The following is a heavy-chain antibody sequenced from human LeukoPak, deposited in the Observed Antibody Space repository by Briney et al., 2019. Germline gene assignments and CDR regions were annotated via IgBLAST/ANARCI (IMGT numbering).Heavy chain of an antibody. CDR2: VSGSGGTT. V-gene: IGHV3-23*01. Sequence: PGGSLRLSCAASGVIFSTHAMSWVRLAPGRGLEWISVVSGSGGTTYYADSVRGRFTISRDNSLSTLSLQMKRLRVEDTALYYCARGYCSGGSCNWGQFDSWGQGTLVTVSS. J-gene: IGHJ4*02. CDR1: GVIFSTHA. CDR3: ARGYCSGGSCNWGQFDS. D-gene: IGHD2-15*01.